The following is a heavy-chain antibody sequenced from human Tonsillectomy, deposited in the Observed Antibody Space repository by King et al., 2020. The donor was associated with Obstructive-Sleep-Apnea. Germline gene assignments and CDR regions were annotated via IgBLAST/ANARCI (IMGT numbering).Heavy chain of an antibody. J-gene: IGHJ6*02. CDR3: ARHSYSSGLYYYGLDV. V-gene: IGHV4-4*02. D-gene: IGHD6-19*01. CDR2: IYHSGST. CDR1: GGSISSTNW. Sequence: VQLQESGPGLVKPSGTLSLTCAVSGGSISSTNWGSWVRQPPGKGLEWIVEIYHSGSTSNKPSLKSRVTISVDKSKNQFSLELTSVTAADTAVYFCARHSYSSGLYYYGLDVWGQGTTVTVSS.